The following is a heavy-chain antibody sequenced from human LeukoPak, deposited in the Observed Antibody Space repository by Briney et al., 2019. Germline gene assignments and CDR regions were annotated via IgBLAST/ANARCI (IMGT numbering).Heavy chain of an antibody. V-gene: IGHV3-30*03. Sequence: HPGGSLRLSCAASGFTFSDFGMHWVRQAPGKGLESVAVISHDGNSKYSADSVKGRFTISRDNSKNTLYLQMNSLRAEDTAVYYCAREGGAYCGGDCYLDYWGQGTLVTVSS. D-gene: IGHD2-21*02. CDR3: AREGGAYCGGDCYLDY. CDR2: ISHDGNSK. J-gene: IGHJ4*02. CDR1: GFTFSDFG.